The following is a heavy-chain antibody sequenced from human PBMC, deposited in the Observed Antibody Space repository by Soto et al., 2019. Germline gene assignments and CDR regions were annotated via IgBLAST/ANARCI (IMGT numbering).Heavy chain of an antibody. CDR3: ARAGGANYYFDF. CDR1: GVSIKTYH. V-gene: IGHV4-59*01. J-gene: IGHJ4*02. D-gene: IGHD3-10*01. CDR2: LYNSGST. Sequence: PSETLSLTCSVSGVSIKTYHWSWIRQPPGRGLEWIGYLYNSGSTNYNSSLEGRVTISMDTSRNQFSLKLTSVTAADTAVYLCARAGGANYYFDFWGQGALVTVSS.